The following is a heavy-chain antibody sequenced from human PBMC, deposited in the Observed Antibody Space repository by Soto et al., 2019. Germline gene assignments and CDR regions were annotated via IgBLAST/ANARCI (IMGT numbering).Heavy chain of an antibody. CDR1: GGTFSSYA. CDR3: ARDGIGVVAGTGHYYFDY. D-gene: IGHD6-19*01. J-gene: IGHJ4*02. V-gene: IGHV1-69*13. Sequence: SVKVSCKASGGTFSSYAISWVRQAPGQGLEWMGGIIPIFGTANYAQKFQGRVTITADESTSTAYMELSSLRSEDTAVYYCARDGIGVVAGTGHYYFDYWGQGTLVTVS. CDR2: IIPIFGTA.